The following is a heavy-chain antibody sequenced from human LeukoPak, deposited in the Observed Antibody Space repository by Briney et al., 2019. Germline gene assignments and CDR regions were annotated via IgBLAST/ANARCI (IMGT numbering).Heavy chain of an antibody. D-gene: IGHD2-2*01. Sequence: SETLSLTCAVYGGSFSGYYWSWIRQPPGKGLEWIGEINHSGSTNYNPSLKSRVTISVDTSKNQFSLKLSSVTAADTAVYYCARAPAEVSRYYYYGMDVWGQGTTVTVSS. V-gene: IGHV4-34*01. CDR1: GGSFSGYY. J-gene: IGHJ6*02. CDR3: ARAPAEVSRYYYYGMDV. CDR2: INHSGST.